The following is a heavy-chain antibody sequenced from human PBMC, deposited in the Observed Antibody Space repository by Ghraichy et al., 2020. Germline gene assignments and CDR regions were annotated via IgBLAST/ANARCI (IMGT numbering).Heavy chain of an antibody. CDR1: GYTFTNYG. CDR2: ISAYNGKT. Sequence: ASVKVSCKASGYTFTNYGISWVRQAPGQGLEWMAWISAYNGKTNYAQNIQGRVTMTTDTSTSTAYMELRSLRSDDSAVYYCARDENEYCTGTSCPYFDYWGQGTLVTVSS. D-gene: IGHD2-2*01. CDR3: ARDENEYCTGTSCPYFDY. V-gene: IGHV1-18*01. J-gene: IGHJ4*02.